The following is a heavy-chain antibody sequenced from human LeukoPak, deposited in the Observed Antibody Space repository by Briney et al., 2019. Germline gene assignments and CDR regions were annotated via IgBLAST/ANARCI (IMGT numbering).Heavy chain of an antibody. D-gene: IGHD6-19*01. CDR3: ARVGRYSSGWYWFDP. Sequence: SETLSLTCTVSGGSISSYYWSWIRQPPGKGLEWIGYIYYSGSTNYNPSLKCRVTISVDTSKNQFSLKLSSVTAADTAVYYCARVGRYSSGWYWFDPWGQGTLVTVSS. CDR1: GGSISSYY. CDR2: IYYSGST. J-gene: IGHJ5*02. V-gene: IGHV4-59*01.